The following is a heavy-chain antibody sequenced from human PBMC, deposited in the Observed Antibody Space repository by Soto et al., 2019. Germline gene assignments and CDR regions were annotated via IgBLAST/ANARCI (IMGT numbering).Heavy chain of an antibody. CDR1: GVSISRGNW. CDR3: ARLVYDTRLNYMYFDF. D-gene: IGHD2-8*01. CDR2: IFHDGTA. Sequence: SETLSLTCAVSGVSISRGNWWTWVRQTPQRGMEYIGEIFHDGTANYYPSFESRVAISVDTSKNQFSLKLTSVTAADTAIYFCARLVYDTRLNYMYFDFWGQGALVTVSS. J-gene: IGHJ4*02. V-gene: IGHV4-4*02.